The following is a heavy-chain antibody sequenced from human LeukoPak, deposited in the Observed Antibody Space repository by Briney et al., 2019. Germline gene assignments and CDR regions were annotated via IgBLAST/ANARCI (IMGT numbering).Heavy chain of an antibody. J-gene: IGHJ6*02. Sequence: GGSLRLSCAASGFTFSSSAMSWVRQAPGKGLEWVSVISGSGGITDYADSVKGRFTISRDNAKNTLYLGVNSLRPEDTAVYYCAKGGRLNGLGVWGQGTTVTVSS. D-gene: IGHD3-16*01. CDR1: GFTFSSSA. CDR2: ISGSGGIT. V-gene: IGHV3-23*01. CDR3: AKGGRLNGLGV.